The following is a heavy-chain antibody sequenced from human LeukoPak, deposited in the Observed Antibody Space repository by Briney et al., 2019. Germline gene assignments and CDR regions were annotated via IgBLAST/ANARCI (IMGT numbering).Heavy chain of an antibody. CDR1: GFSFSSYA. CDR2: ISGSGDNT. CDR3: AKGAPIVVVPAAISGWFDP. Sequence: GGSLRLSCAASGFSFSSYAMSWVRQAPGKGLEWVSSISGSGDNTYYAESVKGRSTISRDNSKNTLYLQMNSLRAEDTAVYYCAKGAPIVVVPAAISGWFDPWGQGTLVTVSS. J-gene: IGHJ5*02. V-gene: IGHV3-23*01. D-gene: IGHD2-2*02.